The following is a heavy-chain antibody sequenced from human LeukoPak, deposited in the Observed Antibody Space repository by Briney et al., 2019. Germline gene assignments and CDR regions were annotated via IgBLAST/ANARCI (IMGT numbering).Heavy chain of an antibody. CDR1: GGTFSSYA. J-gene: IGHJ6*03. Sequence: ASVKVSCKASGGTFSSYAISWVRQAPGKGLEWMGGFDPEDGETIYAQKFQGRVTMTEDTSTDTAYMELSSLRSEDTAVYYCATPLRGLYYYYMDVWGKGTTVTVSS. CDR3: ATPLRGLYYYYMDV. D-gene: IGHD5-12*01. V-gene: IGHV1-24*01. CDR2: FDPEDGET.